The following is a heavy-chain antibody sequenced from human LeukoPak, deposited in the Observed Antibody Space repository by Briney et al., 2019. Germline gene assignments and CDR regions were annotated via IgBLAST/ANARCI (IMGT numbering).Heavy chain of an antibody. D-gene: IGHD3-10*01. CDR2: INHSGST. J-gene: IGHJ3*02. CDR3: ARGRRVLPDAFDI. CDR1: VGSFSGYY. V-gene: IGHV4-34*01. Sequence: PSETLSLTCAVYVGSFSGYYWSWIRHPPGRGLEWIGEINHSGSTNYNPSLKSRVTISVDTSKNQYSLKLSSVTAADTAVYYCARGRRVLPDAFDIWGQGTMVTVSS.